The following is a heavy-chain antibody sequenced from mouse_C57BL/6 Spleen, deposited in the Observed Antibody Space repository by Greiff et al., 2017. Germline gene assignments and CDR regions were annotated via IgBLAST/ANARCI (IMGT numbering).Heavy chain of an antibody. CDR3: ARRNLYYGYAGDVPHAMDY. V-gene: IGHV1-69*01. CDR2: IDPSDSYT. Sequence: QVQLQQPGAELVMPGASVKLSCKASGYTFTSYWMHWVKQRPGQGLEWIGEIDPSDSYTNYNQKFKGKSTLTVDKSSSTAYMQLSSLTSEDSAVYYCARRNLYYGYAGDVPHAMDYWGQGTSVTVSS. J-gene: IGHJ4*01. D-gene: IGHD2-2*01. CDR1: GYTFTSYW.